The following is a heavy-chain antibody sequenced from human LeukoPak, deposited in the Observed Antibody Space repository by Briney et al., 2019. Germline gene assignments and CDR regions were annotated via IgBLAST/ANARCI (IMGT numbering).Heavy chain of an antibody. CDR1: GFTFSSYA. D-gene: IGHD2-21*01. CDR3: AKGHCGCEGYYYFDY. J-gene: IGHJ4*02. V-gene: IGHV3-23*01. Sequence: PGGSLRLSCAASGFTFSSYAMSWVRQAPGKGLEWVSAVRGGSGNTYYADSVKGRFTISRDNSKNMLYLQMNTLRAEDTAVYYCAKGHCGCEGYYYFDYWGQGTLVTVSS. CDR2: VRGGSGNT.